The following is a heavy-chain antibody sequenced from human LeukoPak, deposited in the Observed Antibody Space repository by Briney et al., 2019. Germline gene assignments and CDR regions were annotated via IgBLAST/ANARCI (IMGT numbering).Heavy chain of an antibody. D-gene: IGHD5-18*01. V-gene: IGHV1-2*02. CDR3: ARGNYGDTAMSYYYYYYMDV. J-gene: IGHJ6*03. CDR2: INPNSGGT. CDR1: GYTFTGYY. Sequence: ASVKVSCKASGYTFTGYYMHWVRQAPGQGLEWMGWINPNSGGTNYAQKFQGRVTMTRDTSISTAYMELSRLRSEDTAVYYCARGNYGDTAMSYYYYYYMDVWGKGTTVTISS.